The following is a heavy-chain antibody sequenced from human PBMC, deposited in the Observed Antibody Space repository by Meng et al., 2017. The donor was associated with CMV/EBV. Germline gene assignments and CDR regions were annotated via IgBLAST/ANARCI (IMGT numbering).Heavy chain of an antibody. Sequence: GESLKISCAASGFTFSSYGMHWVRQAPGKGLEWVAFIRYDGSNKYYADSVKGRFTISRDNSKNTLYLQMNSLRAEDTAVYYCAREGWADIVVVPAAGGMDVWGQGTTVTVSS. CDR2: IRYDGSNK. CDR3: AREGWADIVVVPAAGGMDV. D-gene: IGHD2-2*01. V-gene: IGHV3-30*02. J-gene: IGHJ6*02. CDR1: GFTFSSYG.